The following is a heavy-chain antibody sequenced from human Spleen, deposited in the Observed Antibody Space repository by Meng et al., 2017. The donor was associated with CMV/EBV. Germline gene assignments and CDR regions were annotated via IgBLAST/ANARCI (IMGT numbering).Heavy chain of an antibody. Sequence: SGVSISSSSFYWGWIRQPPGKGLEWIGTIYYSGSTYYNPSLKTRVTISLDTSKDQFSLRLSSVTAADTAVYFCARGVWFGANWFDPWGQGTLVTVSS. CDR2: IYYSGST. CDR3: ARGVWFGANWFDP. D-gene: IGHD3-10*01. J-gene: IGHJ5*02. CDR1: GVSISSSSFY. V-gene: IGHV4-39*07.